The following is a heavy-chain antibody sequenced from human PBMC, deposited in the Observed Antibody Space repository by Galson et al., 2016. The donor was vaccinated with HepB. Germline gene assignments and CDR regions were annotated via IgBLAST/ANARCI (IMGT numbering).Heavy chain of an antibody. CDR2: INHSGSI. CDR1: GGPISSSSYY. J-gene: IGHJ6*02. D-gene: IGHD6-19*01. V-gene: IGHV4-39*01. CDR3: ARLTAVAIYAMDV. Sequence: ETLSLTCSVSGGPISSSSYYWGWIRQPPGKGLEWIGSINHSGSIYYNPSLKSRVTISVDTSMHQFSLNLSSVTAADTAVYYCARLTAVAIYAMDVWGQGTTVTVSS.